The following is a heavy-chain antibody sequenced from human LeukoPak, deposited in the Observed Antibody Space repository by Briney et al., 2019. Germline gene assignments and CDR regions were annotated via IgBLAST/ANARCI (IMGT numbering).Heavy chain of an antibody. J-gene: IGHJ6*03. V-gene: IGHV1-46*01. CDR2: INPSGGST. CDR3: SRDRAYGDYDDYMDV. CDR1: GYTFTSYY. D-gene: IGHD4-17*01. Sequence: GASVKVSCKASGYTFTSYYMNWVRQAPGQGLEWMGIINPSGGSTNYAQKVQGRVTITRDLSTSTVYMELISLRPEDTAVYYWSRDRAYGDYDDYMDVWGKGTTVTVSS.